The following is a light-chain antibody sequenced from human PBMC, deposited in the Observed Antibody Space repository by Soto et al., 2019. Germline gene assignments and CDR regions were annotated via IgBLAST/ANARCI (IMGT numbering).Light chain of an antibody. J-gene: IGKJ4*01. V-gene: IGKV1-9*01. Sequence: QLTQSPSCMSPSLGDLVKITGRASQGIYNYLAWYQQKPGKAPKLLIYSASTLQSGVPSRFSGSGSGTEFTLTITSLQPEDFAAYYCQQLYTYPLNCGGGTTVDIK. CDR3: QQLYTYPLN. CDR1: QGIYNY. CDR2: SAS.